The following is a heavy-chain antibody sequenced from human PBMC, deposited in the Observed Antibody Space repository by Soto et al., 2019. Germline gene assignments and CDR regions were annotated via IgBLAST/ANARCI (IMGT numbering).Heavy chain of an antibody. V-gene: IGHV3-33*01. CDR3: ARTGYDSSGYYYVMDAFDI. J-gene: IGHJ3*02. CDR2: IWYDGSNK. D-gene: IGHD3-22*01. Sequence: GSLRLSCAASGFTFSSYGMHWVRQAPGKGLEWVAVIWYDGSNKYYADSVKGRFTTSRDNSKNTLYLQMNSLRAEDMAVYYCARTGYDSSGYYYVMDAFDIWGQGTMVTVSS. CDR1: GFTFSSYG.